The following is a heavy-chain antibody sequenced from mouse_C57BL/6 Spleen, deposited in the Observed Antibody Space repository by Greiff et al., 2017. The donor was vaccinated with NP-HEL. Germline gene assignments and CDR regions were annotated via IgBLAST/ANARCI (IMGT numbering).Heavy chain of an antibody. J-gene: IGHJ3*01. CDR2: IHPKSGST. V-gene: IGHV1-64*01. Sequence: QVHVKQSGAELVKPGASVKLSCKASGYTFTSYWMHWVKQRPGQGLEWIGMIHPKSGSTNYNEKFKSKATLTVDKSSSTAYMQLSSLTSEDSAVYYCARDMGYYYGSSFAYWGQGTLVTVSA. D-gene: IGHD1-1*01. CDR3: ARDMGYYYGSSFAY. CDR1: GYTFTSYW.